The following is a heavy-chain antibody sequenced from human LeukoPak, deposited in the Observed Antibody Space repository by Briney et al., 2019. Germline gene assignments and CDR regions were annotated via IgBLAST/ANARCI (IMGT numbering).Heavy chain of an antibody. CDR1: GYTFTGYY. V-gene: IGHV1-2*02. J-gene: IGHJ5*02. D-gene: IGHD6-19*01. Sequence: ASVKVSCKASGYTFTGYYMHWVRQAPGQGLEWMGWINPNSGGTNYAQKFQGRVTMTRDTSISTAYMELSRLRSDDTAVYYCARSRIIAVAGTKSHWFDPWGQGTLVTVSS. CDR3: ARSRIIAVAGTKSHWFDP. CDR2: INPNSGGT.